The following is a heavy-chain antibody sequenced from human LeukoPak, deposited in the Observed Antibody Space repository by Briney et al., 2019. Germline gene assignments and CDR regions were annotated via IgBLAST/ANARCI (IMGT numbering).Heavy chain of an antibody. CDR2: IYYSGST. D-gene: IGHD3-10*01. J-gene: IGHJ6*02. Sequence: SETLSLTCTVSGGSISSYYWSWIRQPPGKGLGWIGYIYYSGSTNYNPSLKSRVTISVDTSKNQFSLKLSSVTAADTAVYYCARGYGSGSYYYYYYYGMDVWGQGTTVTVSS. CDR1: GGSISSYY. V-gene: IGHV4-59*01. CDR3: ARGYGSGSYYYYYYYGMDV.